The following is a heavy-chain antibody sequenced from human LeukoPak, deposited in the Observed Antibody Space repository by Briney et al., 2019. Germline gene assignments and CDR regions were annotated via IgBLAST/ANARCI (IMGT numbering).Heavy chain of an antibody. CDR1: GFTFSSYS. Sequence: GGSLRLSCAASGFTFSSYSMNWVRQAPGKGLEWVSYISSSSSTIYYADSVKGRFTISRDNAKNSLYLHMNSLRAEDTAVYYCARAHSSESYYYYMDVWGKGTTVTVSS. J-gene: IGHJ6*03. V-gene: IGHV3-48*01. CDR2: ISSSSSTI. CDR3: ARAHSSESYYYYMDV. D-gene: IGHD3-10*01.